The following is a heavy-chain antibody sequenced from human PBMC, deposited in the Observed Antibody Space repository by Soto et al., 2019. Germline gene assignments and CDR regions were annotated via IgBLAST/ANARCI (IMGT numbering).Heavy chain of an antibody. CDR1: GFTFGDFY. Sequence: QARLVESGGGLVEPGGSLRLSCTASGFTFGDFYMMWFRQAPGRGLEWISYITKTGTTIYHADPVKGRFSVSRDNARSALYLQMNSLKAEDPAVYYWARPNWNSRGGVYNLWGQGTLVTVSS. V-gene: IGHV3-11*01. CDR3: ARPNWNSRGGVYNL. J-gene: IGHJ4*02. D-gene: IGHD3-16*01. CDR2: ITKTGTTI.